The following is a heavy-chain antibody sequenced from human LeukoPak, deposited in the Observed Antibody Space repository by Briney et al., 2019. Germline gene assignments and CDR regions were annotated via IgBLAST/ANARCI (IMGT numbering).Heavy chain of an antibody. CDR2: INPDGSTI. D-gene: IGHD5-24*01. CDR1: GFTFSSYW. V-gene: IGHV3-74*01. Sequence: GGSLRLSCAASGFTFSSYWMHWVRHAPGKGLVWVSRINPDGSTISHADSVKGRFTISRDNAKNTLYLEMNSLRAEDTAVYYCARDLGWLQSYWGQGTLVSVSS. J-gene: IGHJ4*02. CDR3: ARDLGWLQSY.